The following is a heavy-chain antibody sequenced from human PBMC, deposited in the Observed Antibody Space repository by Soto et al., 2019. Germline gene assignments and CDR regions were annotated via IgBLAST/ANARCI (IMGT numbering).Heavy chain of an antibody. CDR1: GFTFSSYW. V-gene: IGHV3-7*01. CDR2: IKQDGSEK. Sequence: EVQLVESGGGLVQPGGSLRLSCAASGFTFSSYWMSWVRQAPGKGLEWVANIKQDGSEKYYVDSVKGRFTISRDNAKNSLYLQMKSLRGEDTAVYYCARDYRMVVAATQYYCGMDVWGQGTTVTVSS. J-gene: IGHJ6*02. CDR3: ARDYRMVVAATQYYCGMDV. D-gene: IGHD2-15*01.